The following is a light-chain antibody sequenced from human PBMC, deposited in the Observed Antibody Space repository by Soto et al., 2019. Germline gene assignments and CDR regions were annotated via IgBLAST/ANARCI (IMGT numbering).Light chain of an antibody. CDR3: QQYAKSRT. CDR2: GAY. CDR1: QTVSSSY. V-gene: IGKV3-20*01. J-gene: IGKJ1*01. Sequence: EIVLTQSPGTLSLSPGERATLSCRASQTVSSSYLDWFQVKPGQAPRLLIYGAYDRATGIPVRFSGSGSGTDFTLTISRLEPEDFAVYYCQQYAKSRTFGQGTKVEIK.